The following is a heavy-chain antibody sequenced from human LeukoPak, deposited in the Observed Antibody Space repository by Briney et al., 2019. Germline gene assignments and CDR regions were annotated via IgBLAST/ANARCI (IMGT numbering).Heavy chain of an antibody. J-gene: IGHJ5*02. D-gene: IGHD2-2*01. CDR1: GFTFSSYS. V-gene: IGHV3-21*04. CDR3: ARAKKYCSSTSCQRADWFDP. Sequence: PGGSLRLSCAASGFTFSSYSMNWVRQAPGKGLEWVSSISSSSSYIYYADSVKGRFTISRDNAKNSLYLQMNSLRAEDTAVYYCARAKKYCSSTSCQRADWFDPWGQGTLVTVSS. CDR2: ISSSSSYI.